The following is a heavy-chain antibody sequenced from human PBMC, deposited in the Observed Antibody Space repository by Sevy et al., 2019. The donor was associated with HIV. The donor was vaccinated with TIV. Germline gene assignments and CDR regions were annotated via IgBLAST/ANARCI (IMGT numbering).Heavy chain of an antibody. CDR1: GFTFSSYS. J-gene: IGHJ6*02. CDR2: ISSSSSTI. CDR3: ARAINYYGSGSRQKTYYYDGLDV. D-gene: IGHD3-10*01. Sequence: GGSLRLSCAASGFTFSSYSMNWVRQAPGKGLEWVSYISSSSSTIYYADSVKGRFTISRDKAKNSLYLQMNSLRDEDTVVYNCARAINYYGSGSRQKTYYYDGLDVWGQGTTVTVSS. V-gene: IGHV3-48*02.